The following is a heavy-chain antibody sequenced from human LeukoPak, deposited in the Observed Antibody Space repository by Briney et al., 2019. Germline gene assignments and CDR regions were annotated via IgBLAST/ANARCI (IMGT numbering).Heavy chain of an antibody. V-gene: IGHV3-7*01. CDR1: GFTLSSLW. CDR3: ARVGGWLLRAFDI. CDR2: IKQDGSEK. D-gene: IGHD5-24*01. Sequence: QAGGSLRLSCAVSGFTLSSLWMGWVRPAQGKGREWVANIKQDGSEKYYVDSVKGRFTISRDNAKNSLYLQMNSLRAEDTAVYYCARVGGWLLRAFDIWGQGTMVTVSS. J-gene: IGHJ3*02.